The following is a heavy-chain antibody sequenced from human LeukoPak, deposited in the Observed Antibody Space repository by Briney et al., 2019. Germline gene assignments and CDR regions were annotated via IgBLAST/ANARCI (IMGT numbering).Heavy chain of an antibody. V-gene: IGHV4-59*01. D-gene: IGHD3-22*01. CDR1: GGSISSYY. CDR2: IYYSGST. CDR3: AREGPSSSGSDLNCFYP. Sequence: SETLSLTCTVSGGSISSYYWSWIRQPPGKGLEWIGYIYYSGSTNYNPSLKSRVTISVDTSKNQFSLKLSSVTAADTAVYYCAREGPSSSGSDLNCFYPWGQGTVVTVSS. J-gene: IGHJ5*02.